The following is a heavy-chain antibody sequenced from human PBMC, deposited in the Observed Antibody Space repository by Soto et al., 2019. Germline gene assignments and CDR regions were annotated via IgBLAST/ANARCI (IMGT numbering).Heavy chain of an antibody. CDR1: GFTFSSYG. D-gene: IGHD2-21*02. V-gene: IGHV3-30*18. CDR2: ISYDGSNK. Sequence: QVQLVESGGGVVQPGRSLRLSCAASGFTFSSYGMHWVRQAPGKGLEWVAVISYDGSNKYYADSVKGRFTISRDNSKNTLYLQMNSLRAEDTAVYYCAKGVVTAQFDYWGQGTLVTVSS. CDR3: AKGVVTAQFDY. J-gene: IGHJ4*02.